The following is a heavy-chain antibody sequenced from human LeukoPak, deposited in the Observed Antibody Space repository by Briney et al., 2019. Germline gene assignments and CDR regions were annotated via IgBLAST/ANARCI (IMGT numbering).Heavy chain of an antibody. CDR1: GFTFSSYG. CDR3: ERLWRGWFDS. Sequence: QPGRSLRLPCAASGFTFSSYGMHWVRQAPGKGLEWVAVISYDGSNKYYADSVKGRFTISRDNSKNTLYLQMNSLRAEDTAVYYCERLWRGWFDSWGQGILVTVSS. V-gene: IGHV3-30*03. J-gene: IGHJ5*01. D-gene: IGHD3-3*01. CDR2: ISYDGSNK.